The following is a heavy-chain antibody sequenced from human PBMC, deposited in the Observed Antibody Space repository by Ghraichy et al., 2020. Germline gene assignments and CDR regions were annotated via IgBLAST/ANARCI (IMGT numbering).Heavy chain of an antibody. CDR2: IYHSGST. D-gene: IGHD2-15*01. V-gene: IGHV4-4*02. CDR3: VRRVVVVAARDAFDI. CDR1: GGSISTINW. Sequence: SETLSLTCAVFGGSISTINWWSWVRQSPGRGLEWIGEIYHSGSTNYNPSLESRVNMSVDESKNRFSLRLSSVTAADTAVYYCVRRVVVVAARDAFDIWSQGTMVTVSS. J-gene: IGHJ3*02.